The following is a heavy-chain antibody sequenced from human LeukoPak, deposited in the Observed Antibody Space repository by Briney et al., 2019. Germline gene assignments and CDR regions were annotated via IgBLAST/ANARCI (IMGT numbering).Heavy chain of an antibody. J-gene: IGHJ4*02. CDR1: GFTFSSYA. Sequence: GGSLRLSCAASGFTFSSYAMSWVRRAPGKGLEWVSAISGSGGSTFYADSGKGRFTISRDNSKNMLYLQMNSLRAEDTAVYYCAKQPVPYGDQYYFDYWGQGTLVTVSS. D-gene: IGHD4-17*01. CDR2: ISGSGGST. V-gene: IGHV3-23*01. CDR3: AKQPVPYGDQYYFDY.